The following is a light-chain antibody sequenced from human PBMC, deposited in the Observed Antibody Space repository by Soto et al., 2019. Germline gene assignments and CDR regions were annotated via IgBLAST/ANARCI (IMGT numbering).Light chain of an antibody. CDR3: QQYNSYSQT. Sequence: DIQMTQSPSTLSASVGDRVTMTCRASQSISSWLAWYQQKPGKAPKLLIYKASSLESGVPSRFSGSGSGTEFTLTISSLQPDDFATYYCQQYNSYSQTFGQGTKVDIK. CDR1: QSISSW. J-gene: IGKJ1*01. V-gene: IGKV1-5*03. CDR2: KAS.